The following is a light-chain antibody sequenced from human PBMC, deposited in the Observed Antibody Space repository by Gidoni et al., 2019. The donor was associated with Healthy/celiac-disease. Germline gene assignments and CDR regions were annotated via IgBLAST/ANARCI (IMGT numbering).Light chain of an antibody. J-gene: IGKJ3*01. CDR1: QIVSIIY. V-gene: IGKV3-20*01. CDR3: QQYGSSLFT. CDR2: GAS. Sequence: EIVLTQYAGTLSLSPGERATLSCRASQIVSIIYLAWYQQKPGQAPRLLIYGASSRATGIPDRFSGSGSGTDFTLTISRLEPEDFAVYYCQQYGSSLFTFGPGTKVDIK.